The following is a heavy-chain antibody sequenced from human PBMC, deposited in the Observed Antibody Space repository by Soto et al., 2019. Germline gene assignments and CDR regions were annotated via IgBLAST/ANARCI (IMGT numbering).Heavy chain of an antibody. CDR3: ARDASGTTSFLAS. CDR2: IWLDGSER. D-gene: IGHD1-1*01. J-gene: IGHJ5*01. V-gene: IGHV3-33*01. CDR1: GFMFGTSG. Sequence: GGSLRLSCEASGFMFGTSGMHWVRQAPGKGLEWVSGIWLDGSERYYSDSVKGRFTISRDNSKNTLFLQMNSLRVEDTAVYFCARDASGTTSFLASWGQGTLVTVSS.